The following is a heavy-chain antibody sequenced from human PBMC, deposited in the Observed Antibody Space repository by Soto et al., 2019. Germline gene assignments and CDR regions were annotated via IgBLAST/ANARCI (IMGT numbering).Heavy chain of an antibody. J-gene: IGHJ4*02. CDR1: GFTFSSYA. V-gene: IGHV3-23*01. D-gene: IGHD3-22*01. CDR2: ISGSGGST. CDR3: AKGGDYDSSGYYQADY. Sequence: EVQLLESGGGLVQPGGSLRLSCAASGFTFSSYAMSWVRQAPGKGLEWVSAISGSGGSTYYADYVKGRFTISRDNSKNTLDLQMNSLRADDTAVYYCAKGGDYDSSGYYQADYWGQGTLVTVSS.